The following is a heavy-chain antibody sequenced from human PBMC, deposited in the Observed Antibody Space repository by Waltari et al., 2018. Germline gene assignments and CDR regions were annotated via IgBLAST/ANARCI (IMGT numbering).Heavy chain of an antibody. CDR3: AKDAFGNTYLDH. J-gene: IGHJ4*02. D-gene: IGHD3-10*01. CDR2: IFFGGGDS. CDR1: GFSLGTCG. Sequence: QIQLVESGGGVVQPGMSLSLSCEASGFSLGTCGMHWVRQAPGKGLEWVALIFFGGGDSFYADSVRGRFTISRDNSKNTLYLDINSLRLDDTAIYYCAKDAFGNTYLDHWGQGTLVTVSS. V-gene: IGHV3-30*19.